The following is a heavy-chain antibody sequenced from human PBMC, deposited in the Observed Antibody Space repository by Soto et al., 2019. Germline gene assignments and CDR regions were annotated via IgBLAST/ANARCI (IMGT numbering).Heavy chain of an antibody. Sequence: PGGSRRLSCAASGFTFSSYGMHWVRQAPGKGLEWVAVIWYDGSNKYYADSVKGRFTISRDNSKNTLYLQMNSLRAEDTAVYYCARDGDVSSGHYSWLDPWGQGTLVTVSS. CDR1: GFTFSSYG. CDR3: ARDGDVSSGHYSWLDP. D-gene: IGHD3-22*01. CDR2: IWYDGSNK. V-gene: IGHV3-33*01. J-gene: IGHJ5*02.